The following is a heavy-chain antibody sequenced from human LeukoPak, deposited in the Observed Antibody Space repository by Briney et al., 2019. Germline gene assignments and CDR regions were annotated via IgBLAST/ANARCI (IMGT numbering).Heavy chain of an antibody. CDR2: INHSGST. Sequence: SETLSLTCAAYGGSFSGYYWSWIRQPPGKGLEWIGEINHSGSTNYNPSLKSRVTISVDTSKNQFSLKLSSVTAADTAVYYCARAYYYDSSTDYWGQGTLVTVSS. D-gene: IGHD3-22*01. CDR1: GGSFSGYY. V-gene: IGHV4-34*01. J-gene: IGHJ4*02. CDR3: ARAYYYDSSTDY.